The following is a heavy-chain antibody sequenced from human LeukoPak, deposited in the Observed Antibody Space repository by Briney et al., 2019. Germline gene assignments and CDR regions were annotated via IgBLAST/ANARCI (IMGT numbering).Heavy chain of an antibody. Sequence: SETLSLTCAVYGGSFSGYYWSWIRQPPGKGLEGIGEINHSGSTNYNPSLKSRVTISVDTSKNQFSLKLSSVTAADTAVYYCAVGDPRYYGMDVWGQGTTVTVSS. V-gene: IGHV4-34*01. CDR2: INHSGST. CDR1: GGSFSGYY. CDR3: AVGDPRYYGMDV. J-gene: IGHJ6*02. D-gene: IGHD3-16*01.